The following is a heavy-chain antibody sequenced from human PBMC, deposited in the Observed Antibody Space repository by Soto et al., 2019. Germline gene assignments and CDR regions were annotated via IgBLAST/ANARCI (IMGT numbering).Heavy chain of an antibody. CDR1: GGSISSSSYY. V-gene: IGHV4-39*01. CDR3: ARGRNNDAFDI. D-gene: IGHD1-1*01. Sequence: SETLSLTCTVSGGSISSSSYYWGWIRQPPGKGLEWIGSIYYSGSTYYNPSLKSRVTISVDTSKNQFSLKLSSVTAADTAVYYCARGRNNDAFDIWGQGTMVTVSS. J-gene: IGHJ3*02. CDR2: IYYSGST.